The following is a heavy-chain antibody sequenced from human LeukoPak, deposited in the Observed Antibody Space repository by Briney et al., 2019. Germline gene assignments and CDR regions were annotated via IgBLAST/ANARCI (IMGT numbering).Heavy chain of an antibody. Sequence: GGSLRLSCAASGFTFSNYAMSWVRQAPGKGLEWVSAISGSGSRTYYADSVKGRFTISRDNSKNTLYLQMNSLRAEDTAVFYCAKDPGYSGYGYFDYWGQGTLVTVSS. CDR2: ISGSGSRT. J-gene: IGHJ4*02. D-gene: IGHD5-12*01. V-gene: IGHV3-23*01. CDR3: AKDPGYSGYGYFDY. CDR1: GFTFSNYA.